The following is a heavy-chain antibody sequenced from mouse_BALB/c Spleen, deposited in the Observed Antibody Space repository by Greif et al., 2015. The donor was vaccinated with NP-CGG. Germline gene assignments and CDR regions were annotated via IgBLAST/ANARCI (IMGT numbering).Heavy chain of an antibody. CDR3: ARAPNWDGGAFDY. Sequence: VQVVESGPGLVAPSQSLSITCTVSGFSLTSYGVHWVRQPPGKGLEWLGVIWAGGSTNYNSALMSRLGISKDNSKSQVFLKMNSLQTDDTAMYYCARAPNWDGGAFDYWGQGTTLTVSS. J-gene: IGHJ2*01. V-gene: IGHV2-9*02. CDR2: IWAGGST. CDR1: GFSLTSYG. D-gene: IGHD4-1*01.